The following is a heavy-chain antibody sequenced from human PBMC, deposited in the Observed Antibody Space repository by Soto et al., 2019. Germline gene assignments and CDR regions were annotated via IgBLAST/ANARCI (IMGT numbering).Heavy chain of an antibody. CDR2: IYYSGST. V-gene: IGHV4-31*03. CDR3: ARGLTMTFDL. CDR1: GGSISSGGYY. J-gene: IGHJ2*01. Sequence: QVQLQESGPGLVEPSQTLSLTCTVSGGSISSGGYYWSWIRQHPGKGLEWIGYIYYSGSTYYNPSLNSRATISVDTSKNQFSLKLCSVTAADTAVYYCARGLTMTFDLWGRGTLVNVSS. D-gene: IGHD3-22*01.